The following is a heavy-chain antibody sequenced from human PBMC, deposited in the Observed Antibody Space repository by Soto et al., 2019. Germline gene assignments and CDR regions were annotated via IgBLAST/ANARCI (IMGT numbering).Heavy chain of an antibody. J-gene: IGHJ4*02. CDR1: GGSISSSTYY. D-gene: IGHD3-22*01. Sequence: SETLSLTCTVSGGSISSSTYYWGWIRQPPGKGLEWIGSVYYSGSTYYNPSLKSRVTISVDTSNNQFSLKLNSVTAADTAVYYCARHQYYYDSSGYTLDYWGQGTLVTV. V-gene: IGHV4-39*01. CDR2: VYYSGST. CDR3: ARHQYYYDSSGYTLDY.